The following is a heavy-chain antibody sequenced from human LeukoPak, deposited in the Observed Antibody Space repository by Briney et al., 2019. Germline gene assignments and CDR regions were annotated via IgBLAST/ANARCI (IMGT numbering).Heavy chain of an antibody. CDR3: ASSPRLLWFGELSPHYFDY. Sequence: PGGSLRLSCAASGFTFSSYWMSWVRQAPGKGLEWVANIKQDGSEKYYVDSVKGRFTISRDNAKNSLYLQMNSLRAEDTAVYYCASSPRLLWFGELSPHYFDYWGQGILVTVSS. D-gene: IGHD3-10*01. CDR1: GFTFSSYW. J-gene: IGHJ4*02. CDR2: IKQDGSEK. V-gene: IGHV3-7*01.